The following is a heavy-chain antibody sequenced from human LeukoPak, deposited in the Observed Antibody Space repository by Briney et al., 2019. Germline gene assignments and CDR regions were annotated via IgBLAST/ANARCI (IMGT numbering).Heavy chain of an antibody. D-gene: IGHD3-10*01. CDR2: INHSGST. CDR1: GGSISSYY. J-gene: IGHJ4*02. Sequence: SETLSLTCTVSGGSISSYYWSWIRQPPGKGLEWIGEINHSGSTNYNPSLKSRVTISVDTSKNQFSLKLSSVTAADTAVYYCARGYYGSGSYNYWGQGTLVTVSS. CDR3: ARGYYGSGSYNY. V-gene: IGHV4-34*01.